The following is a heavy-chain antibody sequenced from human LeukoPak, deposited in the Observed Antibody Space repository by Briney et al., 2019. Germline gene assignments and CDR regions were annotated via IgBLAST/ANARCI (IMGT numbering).Heavy chain of an antibody. V-gene: IGHV3-7*01. CDR1: GFILSNYW. CDR3: ARDFSPYCGGDCYHFDY. D-gene: IGHD2-21*01. CDR2: INRDGSVE. Sequence: GGSLRLSCAASGFILSNYWMTWVRQAPGKGLEWVANINRDGSVEHYVDSVKGRFTISRDNAKNSLYLQMNSLRAEDTAVYYCARDFSPYCGGDCYHFDYWGQGTLVTVSS. J-gene: IGHJ4*02.